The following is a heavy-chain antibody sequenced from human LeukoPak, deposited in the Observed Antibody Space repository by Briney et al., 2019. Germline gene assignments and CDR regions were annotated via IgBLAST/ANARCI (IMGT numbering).Heavy chain of an antibody. CDR2: ISGSGGST. CDR3: ARFLEWLPHPDAFDI. Sequence: GGSLRLSCAASGFRFSSYAMSWVRQAPGKGLEWVSAISGSGGSTYYADSVKGRFTISRDNSKNTLYLQMNSLRAEGTAVYYCARFLEWLPHPDAFDIWGQGTMVTVSS. J-gene: IGHJ3*02. CDR1: GFRFSSYA. D-gene: IGHD3-3*01. V-gene: IGHV3-23*01.